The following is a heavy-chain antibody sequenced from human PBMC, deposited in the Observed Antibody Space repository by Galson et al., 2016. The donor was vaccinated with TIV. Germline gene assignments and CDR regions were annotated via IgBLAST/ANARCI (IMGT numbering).Heavy chain of an antibody. D-gene: IGHD2-21*01. CDR1: GGSISSHY. J-gene: IGHJ4*02. CDR2: IYYSGAT. CDR3: AGGDLGSHLDH. Sequence: SETLSLTCTVSGGSISSHYWSWIRRPPGKGLEWIGYIYYSGATYYNPSLKSRVSISVDTSKKELSLKLTSVTAADTAVYFCAGGDLGSHLDHWGRGTLVTVSS. V-gene: IGHV4-59*08.